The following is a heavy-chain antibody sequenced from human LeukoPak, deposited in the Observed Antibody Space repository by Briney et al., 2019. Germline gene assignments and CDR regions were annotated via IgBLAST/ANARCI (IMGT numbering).Heavy chain of an antibody. CDR2: INSDGSST. J-gene: IGHJ4*02. CDR3: ARALGSPLDC. Sequence: PGGSLRLSCAASGFTFSSDWMHWVRQAPGKGLVWVSRINSDGSSTSHADSVEGRFTISRDNAKNTLYLQMNSLRVEDTAVYYCARALGSPLDCWGQGTLVTVSS. V-gene: IGHV3-74*01. D-gene: IGHD1-26*01. CDR1: GFTFSSDW.